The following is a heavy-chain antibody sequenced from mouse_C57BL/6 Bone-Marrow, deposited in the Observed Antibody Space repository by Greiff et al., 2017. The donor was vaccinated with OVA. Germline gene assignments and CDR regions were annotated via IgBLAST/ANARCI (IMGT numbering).Heavy chain of an antibody. Sequence: VKLQESGAELVKPGASVKLSCKASGYTFTSYWMHWVKQRPGQGLEWIGMIHPNSGSTNYNEKFNSKATLTVDKSSSPDYMQLSRMTSEDAAVYYCARVVGLAYWGQGTLVTVSA. CDR2: IHPNSGST. J-gene: IGHJ3*01. V-gene: IGHV1-64*01. CDR1: GYTFTSYW. D-gene: IGHD1-1*02. CDR3: ARVVGLAY.